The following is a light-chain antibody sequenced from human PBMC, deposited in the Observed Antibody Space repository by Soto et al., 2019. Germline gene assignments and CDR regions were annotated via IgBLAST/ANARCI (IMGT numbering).Light chain of an antibody. V-gene: IGKV3-11*01. Sequence: EIVLTQSPATLSLSPGERATLSCRASQNVSSFLAWYQQKPGQAPRLLIYNASNRATGIPARFSGSGSGTDFTLTISSLEPEDFAVYYCQQRSSWLTFGGGTKVEIK. CDR1: QNVSSF. J-gene: IGKJ4*01. CDR3: QQRSSWLT. CDR2: NAS.